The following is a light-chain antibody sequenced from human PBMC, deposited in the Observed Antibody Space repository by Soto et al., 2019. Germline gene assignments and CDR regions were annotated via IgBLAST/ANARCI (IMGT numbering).Light chain of an antibody. CDR1: QSVSSSY. CDR2: GAS. J-gene: IGKJ2*01. CDR3: QQYGNSPRYT. Sequence: EIVLTQSPGTLSLSPGERATLSCRASQSVSSSYLAWYQQKSGQAPRLLIYGASSRATGIPDRFSGSGSGTDFTLTISRLEPEDFTVYNCQQYGNSPRYTVDQGTKLEIK. V-gene: IGKV3-20*01.